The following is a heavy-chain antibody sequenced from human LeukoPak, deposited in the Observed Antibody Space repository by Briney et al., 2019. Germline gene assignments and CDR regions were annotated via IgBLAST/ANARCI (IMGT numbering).Heavy chain of an antibody. J-gene: IGHJ5*02. V-gene: IGHV1-18*01. CDR1: GGTFSTYA. Sequence: ASVKVSCKASGGTFSTYAISWVRQAPGQGLEWMGWISAYNGNTNYAQKLQGRVTMTTDTSTSTAYMELRSLRSDDTAVYYCAREKATIFGVLDPWGQGTLVTVSS. CDR3: AREKATIFGVLDP. CDR2: ISAYNGNT. D-gene: IGHD3-3*01.